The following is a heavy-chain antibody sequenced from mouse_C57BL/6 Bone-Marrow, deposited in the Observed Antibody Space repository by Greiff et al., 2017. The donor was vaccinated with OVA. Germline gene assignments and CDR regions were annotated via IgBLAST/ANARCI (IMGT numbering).Heavy chain of an antibody. Sequence: EVKLVESGPGLVKPSQTVFLTCTVTGISITTGNYRWSWIRQFPGNKLEWIGYIYYSGTITYNPSLTSRTTITRDTPKNQFFLEMNSLTAEDNATYYCARDGYYGSSSYWYFDVWGTGTTVTVSS. CDR2: IYYSGTI. D-gene: IGHD1-1*01. CDR3: ARDGYYGSSSYWYFDV. J-gene: IGHJ1*03. V-gene: IGHV3-5*01. CDR1: GISITTGNYR.